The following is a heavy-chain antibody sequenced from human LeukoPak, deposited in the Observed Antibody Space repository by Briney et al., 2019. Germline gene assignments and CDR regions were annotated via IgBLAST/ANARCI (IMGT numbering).Heavy chain of an antibody. CDR1: GFTSSSYW. Sequence: PGESLRLSCAASGFTSSSYWMSSVRQAPGKRLERVANIKQNGSEKYYVDSVKGRFTISRDNAKNSLYLQMNSLRAEDTAVYYCARAAMIVVVIGPSEAFDIWGQGTMVTVSS. D-gene: IGHD3-22*01. J-gene: IGHJ3*02. CDR2: IKQNGSEK. V-gene: IGHV3-7*01. CDR3: ARAAMIVVVIGPSEAFDI.